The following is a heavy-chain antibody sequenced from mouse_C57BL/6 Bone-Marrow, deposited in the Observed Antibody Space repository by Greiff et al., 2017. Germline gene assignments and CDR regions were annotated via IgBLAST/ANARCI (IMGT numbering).Heavy chain of an antibody. Sequence: VHLVESGPGLVQPSQSLSITCTVSGFSLTSYGVHWVRQSPGKGLEWLGVIWSGGSTDYNAAFISRLSISKDNSKSQVFFKMNSLQADDTAIYYCARIYYDYDGPYYYAMDYWGQGTSVTVSS. J-gene: IGHJ4*01. D-gene: IGHD2-4*01. CDR2: IWSGGST. CDR1: GFSLTSYG. CDR3: ARIYYDYDGPYYYAMDY. V-gene: IGHV2-2*01.